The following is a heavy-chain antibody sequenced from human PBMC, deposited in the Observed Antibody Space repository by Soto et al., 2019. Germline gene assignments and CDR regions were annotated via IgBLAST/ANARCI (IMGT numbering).Heavy chain of an antibody. CDR3: ARGSSSFPWYYYYGMDV. J-gene: IGHJ6*02. Sequence: LSLTCTVSGGSISSSSYYWGLIRQPPGKGLEWIGSIYYSGSTYYNPSLKSRVTISVDTSKNQFSLKLSSVTAADTAVYYCARGSSSFPWYYYYGMDVWGQGTTVTVSS. V-gene: IGHV4-39*01. D-gene: IGHD6-13*01. CDR2: IYYSGST. CDR1: GGSISSSSYY.